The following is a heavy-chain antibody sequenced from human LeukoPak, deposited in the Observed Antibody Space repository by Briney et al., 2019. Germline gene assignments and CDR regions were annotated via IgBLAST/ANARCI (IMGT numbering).Heavy chain of an antibody. J-gene: IGHJ4*02. CDR1: GFTFTTYA. CDR2: ISGIDGGT. V-gene: IGHV3-23*01. D-gene: IGHD4-17*01. CDR3: ARLRNTVTTPRSYY. Sequence: GGSLRLSCAASGFTFTTYAMSWVRQAPGKGLEWVSAISGIDGGTYYADSVKGRFTISRDNSENTVYLEMNSLRAEDTAVYYCARLRNTVTTPRSYYWGQGTLVTVSS.